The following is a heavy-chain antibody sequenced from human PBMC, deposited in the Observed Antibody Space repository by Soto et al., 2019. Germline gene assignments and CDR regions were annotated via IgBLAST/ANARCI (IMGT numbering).Heavy chain of an antibody. J-gene: IGHJ4*02. D-gene: IGHD1-1*01. CDR3: VRLMSTDTTGYFDY. Sequence: QITLKHSGPTLVKPTQTLTLTCTVSGFSLTTPGLGVGWIRQPPGKALEWLTLVYWHDDKHYSSSLRDRLTTARDTSNTQVVLSMTNMDPEDSATYYCVRLMSTDTTGYFDYWGQGILVTVSS. CDR1: GFSLTTPGLG. V-gene: IGHV2-5*01. CDR2: VYWHDDK.